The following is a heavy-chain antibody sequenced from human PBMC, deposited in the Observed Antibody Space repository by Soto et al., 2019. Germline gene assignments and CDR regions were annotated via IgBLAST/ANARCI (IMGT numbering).Heavy chain of an antibody. Sequence: EVQLVESGGGLVKPGGSLRLSCAASGFTFSNAWMNWVRQAPGKGLEWVGRIKSKTDGGTTDYAAPVKGRFTISRDDSKNTLYLQMNSLKTEDTAVYYCTAGVVITSYYYGMDVWGQGTTVTVSS. CDR1: GFTFSNAW. D-gene: IGHD3-3*01. CDR3: TAGVVITSYYYGMDV. V-gene: IGHV3-15*07. J-gene: IGHJ6*02. CDR2: IKSKTDGGTT.